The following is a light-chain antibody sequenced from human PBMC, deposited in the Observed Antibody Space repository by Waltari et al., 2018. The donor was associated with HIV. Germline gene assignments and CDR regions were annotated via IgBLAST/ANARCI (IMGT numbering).Light chain of an antibody. V-gene: IGKV3-11*01. CDR3: QQRSNWPPGLT. Sequence: EIVLTPSPATLSLSPGERATLSCRASQSVISYLAWYQQKPGQAPRLLIYDASNRATGIPARFSGSGSGTDFTLTISSLEPEDFAVYYCQQRSNWPPGLTFGGGTKVEIK. J-gene: IGKJ4*01. CDR2: DAS. CDR1: QSVISY.